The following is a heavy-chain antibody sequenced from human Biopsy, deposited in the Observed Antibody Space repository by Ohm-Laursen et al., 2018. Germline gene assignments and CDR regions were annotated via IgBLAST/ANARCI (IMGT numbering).Heavy chain of an antibody. CDR2: IYYSGTT. CDR3: ARVRGGFLEGFDY. D-gene: IGHD3-3*01. J-gene: IGHJ4*02. V-gene: IGHV4-59*01. Sequence: SETLSLTCTVSGESMGTYYWTWIRQPPGKGLEWIASIYYSGTTNKNPSLKSRVTISVDTSKRQFYLELSSVTAADTAIYYCARVRGGFLEGFDYWGQGTLITVSS. CDR1: GESMGTYY.